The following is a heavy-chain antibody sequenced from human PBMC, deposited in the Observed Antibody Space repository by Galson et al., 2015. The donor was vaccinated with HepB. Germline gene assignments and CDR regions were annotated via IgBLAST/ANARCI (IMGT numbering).Heavy chain of an antibody. V-gene: IGHV1-69*01. CDR1: GGTFHSFA. Sequence: SCKASGGTFHSFAISWVRQAPGQGLECMGGIIPTFGPANYAQKFQGRVTITADESTSHMELSSLRSEDTAVYYCARDRNQVYRDYYEYYFMDVWGTGTTVTVSS. CDR2: IIPTFGPA. D-gene: IGHD4-17*01. J-gene: IGHJ6*03. CDR3: ARDRNQVYRDYYEYYFMDV.